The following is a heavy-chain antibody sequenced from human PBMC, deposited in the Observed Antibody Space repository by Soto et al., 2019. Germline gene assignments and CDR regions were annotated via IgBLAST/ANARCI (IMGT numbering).Heavy chain of an antibody. CDR2: ISYDGSNK. CDR3: AKDRGYCTNGVCFRDQNWFDP. D-gene: IGHD2-8*01. V-gene: IGHV3-30*18. J-gene: IGHJ5*02. Sequence: GGSLRLSCAASGFTFSSYGMHWVRQAPGKGLEWVAVISYDGSNKYYADSVKGRFTISRDNSKNTLYLQMNSLRAEDTAVYYCAKDRGYCTNGVCFRDQNWFDPWGQGTLVTVSS. CDR1: GFTFSSYG.